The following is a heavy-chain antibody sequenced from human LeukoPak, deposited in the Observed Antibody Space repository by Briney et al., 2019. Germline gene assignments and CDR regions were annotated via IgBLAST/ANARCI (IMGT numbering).Heavy chain of an antibody. J-gene: IGHJ6*03. CDR3: AKGSGDYDSWSGYYRPYYYYYMDV. D-gene: IGHD3-3*01. CDR1: GFNFSTYE. CDR2: ISAIDNTI. Sequence: PGGSLRLSCAASGFNFSTYEMNWVRQAPGKGLEWISYISAIDNTIYYGDSVMGRFTVSSDNAKNSVYLQMNSLRAEDTAVYYCAKGSGDYDSWSGYYRPYYYYYMDVWGKGTTVTVSS. V-gene: IGHV3-48*03.